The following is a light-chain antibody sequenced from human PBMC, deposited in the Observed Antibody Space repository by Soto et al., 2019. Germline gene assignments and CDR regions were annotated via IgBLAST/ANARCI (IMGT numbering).Light chain of an antibody. J-gene: IGKJ1*01. CDR1: QSISSW. CDR2: KAS. CDR3: QQYNSYPT. V-gene: IGKV1-5*03. Sequence: DIQMTQSPSTLSASVGDRVTITCRASQSISSWLAWYQQKPGKAPKLLIYKASSLESGVPSRFSGSGCGTEFTLTISSLQTDDFATYYCQQYNSYPTFGQGTKVEIK.